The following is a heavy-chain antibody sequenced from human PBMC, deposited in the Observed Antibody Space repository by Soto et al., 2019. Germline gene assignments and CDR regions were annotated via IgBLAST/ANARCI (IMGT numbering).Heavy chain of an antibody. J-gene: IGHJ6*02. CDR2: LSYDGSNK. V-gene: IGHV3-30*18. CDR1: GFTLSSYG. CDR3: AKDPSESLWFGSPYYYYCMDY. D-gene: IGHD3-10*01. Sequence: GGSLRLSCAASGFTLSSYGMHWVRQAPGKGMERVAVLSYDGSNKYYADPVKGRFTISRDNSKNTLYLQMNSLRAEDTAVYYFAKDPSESLWFGSPYYYYCMDYWGQGTTVTVSS.